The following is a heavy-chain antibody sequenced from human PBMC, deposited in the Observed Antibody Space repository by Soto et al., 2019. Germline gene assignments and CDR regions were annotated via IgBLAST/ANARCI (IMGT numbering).Heavy chain of an antibody. J-gene: IGHJ5*02. Sequence: PSETLSLTCTVSGGSISSGSYYWGWIRQPPGKGLEWIGSIYYSGSTYYNPSLKSRVTISVDTSKNQFSLKLSSVTAADTAVYYCARHAHSGWYPRYNWFDPWGQGTLVTVSS. CDR3: ARHAHSGWYPRYNWFDP. CDR2: IYYSGST. V-gene: IGHV4-39*01. D-gene: IGHD6-19*01. CDR1: GGSISSGSYY.